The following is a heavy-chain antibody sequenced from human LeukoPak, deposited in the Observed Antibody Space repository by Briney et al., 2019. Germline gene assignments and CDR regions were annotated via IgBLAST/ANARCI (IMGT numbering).Heavy chain of an antibody. V-gene: IGHV1-8*01. D-gene: IGHD3-22*01. CDR2: MNTNSGNT. Sequence: ASVKVSCKASGYTFTSYDINWVRQATGQGLEWMGWMNTNSGNTGYAQKFQGRVTMTRNTSISTAYMELSSLRSEDTAVYYCARGSPDYYDSTDFGYWGQGTLVTVSS. CDR3: ARGSPDYYDSTDFGY. CDR1: GYTFTSYD. J-gene: IGHJ4*02.